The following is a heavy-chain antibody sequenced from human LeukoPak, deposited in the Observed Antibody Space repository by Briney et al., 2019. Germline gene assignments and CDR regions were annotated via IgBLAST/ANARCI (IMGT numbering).Heavy chain of an antibody. CDR1: GYTFTSCA. V-gene: IGHV1-3*01. Sequence: ASEKVSCKASGYTFTSCAMHWVRQAPGQRLEWMGWINAGNGNTKYSQKFQGRVTITRDTSASTAYMELSSLRSEDTAVYYCARVAGATILTLDYWGQGTLVTVSS. J-gene: IGHJ4*02. CDR2: INAGNGNT. CDR3: ARVAGATILTLDY. D-gene: IGHD1-26*01.